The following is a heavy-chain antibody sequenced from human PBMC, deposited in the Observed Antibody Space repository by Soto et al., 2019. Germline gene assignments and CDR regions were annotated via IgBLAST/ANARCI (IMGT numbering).Heavy chain of an antibody. Sequence: SETLSLTCAISGVSISAHYWWTWVRQPPGKGLEWIGETYHSGSANSNPSLQSRVTISVDKSKNQFSLRLDSVTAADTAVYYCASCSSVRCLSAFDIWDQGTMVTVSS. CDR1: GVSISAHYW. D-gene: IGHD2-2*01. CDR3: ASCSSVRCLSAFDI. V-gene: IGHV4-4*02. CDR2: TYHSGSA. J-gene: IGHJ3*02.